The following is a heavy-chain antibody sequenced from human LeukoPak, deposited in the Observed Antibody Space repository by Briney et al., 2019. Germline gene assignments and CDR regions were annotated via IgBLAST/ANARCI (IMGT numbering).Heavy chain of an antibody. V-gene: IGHV3-23*01. Sequence: PGGSLRLSCAASGFTFSSYAMSWVRQAPGKGLEWVSAISGSGGSTYYADSVKGRLTISRDNSKNTLYLQMNSLRAEDAAVYYCAKGPRHFDWLLSLFDYWGQGTLVTVSS. D-gene: IGHD3-9*01. CDR1: GFTFSSYA. J-gene: IGHJ4*02. CDR3: AKGPRHFDWLLSLFDY. CDR2: ISGSGGST.